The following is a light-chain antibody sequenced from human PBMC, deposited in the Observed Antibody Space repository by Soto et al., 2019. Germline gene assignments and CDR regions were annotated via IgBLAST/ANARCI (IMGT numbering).Light chain of an antibody. Sequence: EILLTQSPATLSLSPGERATLSCRASQSVSSYLAWYQQKPGQAPRLLIYDASNRATGIPARFSGSGSGTDFTLTISSLEPEDFAVYYCQQRSNWSPLTFGGGTKVDIK. CDR3: QQRSNWSPLT. CDR2: DAS. J-gene: IGKJ4*01. V-gene: IGKV3-11*01. CDR1: QSVSSY.